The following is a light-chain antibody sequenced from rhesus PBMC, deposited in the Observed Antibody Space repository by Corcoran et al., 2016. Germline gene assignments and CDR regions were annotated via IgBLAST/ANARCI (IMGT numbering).Light chain of an antibody. CDR1: QSLVHSDGKTY. Sequence: DVVMTQSPLSLPVTLGQPASIPCRSSQSLVHSDGKTYLNWLQQKPGQPLRRLIYQVSNRASGVPESFSGSGAGTDFTQKIRSVEAGDVGVYYCMQGTHWALTFGRGTKVELK. V-gene: IGKV2S9*01. J-gene: IGKJ4*01. CDR3: MQGTHWALT. CDR2: QVS.